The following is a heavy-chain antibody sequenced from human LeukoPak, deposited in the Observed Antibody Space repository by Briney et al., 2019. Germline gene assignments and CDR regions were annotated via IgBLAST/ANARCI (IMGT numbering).Heavy chain of an antibody. CDR3: ARDSELRAYYYYMDV. CDR2: IYYSGST. Sequence: PSETLSLTCTVSGGSISSYYWSWIRQPPGKGLEWIGYIYYSGSTNYNPSLKSRVTISVDTSKNQFSLKLSSVTAADTAVYYCARDSELRAYYYYMDVWGKGTTVTVSS. D-gene: IGHD1-14*01. CDR1: GGSISSYY. V-gene: IGHV4-59*12. J-gene: IGHJ6*03.